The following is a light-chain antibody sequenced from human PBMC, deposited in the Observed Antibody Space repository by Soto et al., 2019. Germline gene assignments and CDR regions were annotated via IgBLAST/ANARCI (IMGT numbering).Light chain of an antibody. Sequence: EIVLTQSPGTLSLSPGERATLSCRASQSVSRSYLAWYQKKPGQAPRLLIHGSSSRGTGIPDRFSGSGSGTDFTITISRLEPEDFAVYYCQQYGSSPYTFGQGTKLEIK. CDR3: QQYGSSPYT. CDR1: QSVSRSY. CDR2: GSS. V-gene: IGKV3-20*01. J-gene: IGKJ2*01.